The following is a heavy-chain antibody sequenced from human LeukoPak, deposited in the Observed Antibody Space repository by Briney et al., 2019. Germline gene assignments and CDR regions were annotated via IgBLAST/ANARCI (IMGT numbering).Heavy chain of an antibody. CDR2: IYSGGST. Sequence: HPGRSLRLSCAASGFTFSSYGMHWVRQAPGKGLEWVSVIYSGGSTYYADSVKGRFTISRHNSKNTLYLQMNSLRAEDTAVYYCARVLPGYCSSTSCSYYGMDVWGQGTTVTVSS. CDR1: GFTFSSYG. CDR3: ARVLPGYCSSTSCSYYGMDV. D-gene: IGHD2-2*01. V-gene: IGHV3-53*04. J-gene: IGHJ6*02.